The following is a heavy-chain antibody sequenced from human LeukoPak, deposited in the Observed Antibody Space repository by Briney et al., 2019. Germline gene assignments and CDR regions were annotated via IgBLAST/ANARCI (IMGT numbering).Heavy chain of an antibody. CDR3: ATEKGDSPDY. V-gene: IGHV3-23*01. CDR2: IIAVGSGR. CDR1: GFTFSRYA. Sequence: RGSLRLSCTQSGFTFSRYAMSWVRQAPGEGLEWVSFIIAVGSGRYCAESVKDRFTISRDNSKHTLDLQMSRLRAENTAVYYCATEKGDSPDYWGQGTRVTVSS. J-gene: IGHJ4*02. D-gene: IGHD2-21*01.